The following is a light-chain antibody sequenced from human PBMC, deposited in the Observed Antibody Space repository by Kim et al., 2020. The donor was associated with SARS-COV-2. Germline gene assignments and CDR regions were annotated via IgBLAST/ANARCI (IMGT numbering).Light chain of an antibody. J-gene: IGLJ3*02. CDR3: SSKTSIETLV. CDR2: DVS. V-gene: IGLV2-14*03. Sequence: GQSITISCTGTSSDVGGYNYVSWYQQYPGKAPKLLIYDVSERPSGVSNRFSGSKSGNTASLTISGLQAEDEADYYCSSKTSIETLVFGGGTQLTVL. CDR1: SSDVGGYNY.